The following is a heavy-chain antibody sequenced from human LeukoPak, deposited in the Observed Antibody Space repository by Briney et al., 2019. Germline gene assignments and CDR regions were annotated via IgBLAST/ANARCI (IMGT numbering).Heavy chain of an antibody. CDR2: MNPNSGNT. CDR3: AYSPPLYSSSWYGWFDP. J-gene: IGHJ5*02. Sequence: GASVKVSCKASGYTFTSYDINWVRQATGQGLGWMGWMNPNSGNTGYAQKLQGRVTMTTDTSTSTAYMELGSLRSDDTAVYYCAYSPPLYSSSWYGWFDPWGQGTLVTVSS. CDR1: GYTFTSYD. D-gene: IGHD6-13*01. V-gene: IGHV1-8*01.